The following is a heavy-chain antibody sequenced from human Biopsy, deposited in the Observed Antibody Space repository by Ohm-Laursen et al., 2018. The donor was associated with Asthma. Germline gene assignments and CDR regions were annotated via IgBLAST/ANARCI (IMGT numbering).Heavy chain of an antibody. CDR3: ASPLGDYYDSSGYYYASLGY. V-gene: IGHV1-69*13. CDR1: GGTFTTYS. J-gene: IGHJ4*02. CDR2: IIPLIGTP. Sequence: SVKVSCKASGGTFTTYSISWVRQAPGQGLVWMGGIIPLIGTPNYAQKFQGRVTITADASTNTAYMDLSSLRSEDTAVYYCASPLGDYYDSSGYYYASLGYWGLGTLVTVSS. D-gene: IGHD3-22*01.